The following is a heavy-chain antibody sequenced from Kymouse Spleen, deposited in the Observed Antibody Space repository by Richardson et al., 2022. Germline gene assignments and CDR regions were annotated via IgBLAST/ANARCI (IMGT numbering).Heavy chain of an antibody. V-gene: IGHV3-13*01. Sequence: EVQLVESGGGLVQPGGSLRLSCAASGFTFSSYDMHWVRQATGKGLEWVSAIGTAGDTYYPGSVKGRFTISRENAKNSLYLQMNSLRAGDTAVYYCARGEASGASYYYYYYGMDVWGQGTTVTVSS. D-gene: IGHD3-10*01,IGHD6-6*01. CDR3: ARGEASGASYYYYYYGMDV. CDR1: GFTFSSYD. J-gene: IGHJ6*02. CDR2: IGTAGDT.